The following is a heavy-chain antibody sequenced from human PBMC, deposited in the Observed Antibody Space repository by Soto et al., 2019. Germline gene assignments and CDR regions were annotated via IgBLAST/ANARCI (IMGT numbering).Heavy chain of an antibody. V-gene: IGHV1-3*01. CDR2: INAGNGNT. CDR3: ARDPCGYRSGWYCMAPALMDV. J-gene: IGHJ6*02. D-gene: IGHD6-19*01. CDR1: GYTFTSYA. Sequence: ASLKVSCKASGYTFTSYAMHRVRQAPGQRLEWMGWINAGNGNTKYSQKFQGRVTITRDTSASTAYMELSSLRSEDTAVYYCARDPCGYRSGWYCMAPALMDVWGQGTTVTVSS.